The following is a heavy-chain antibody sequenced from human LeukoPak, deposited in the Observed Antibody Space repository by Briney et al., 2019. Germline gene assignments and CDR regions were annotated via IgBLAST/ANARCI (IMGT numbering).Heavy chain of an antibody. CDR3: ARGGATIVVVPAGADY. CDR1: GGSFSGYY. Sequence: SETLSLTCAVYGGSFSGYYWSWIRQPPGKGLEWIGEINHSGSTNYNPSLKSRVTISVDTSKNQFSLKLSSVTAADTAVYYCARGGATIVVVPAGADYWGQGTLVTVSS. D-gene: IGHD2-2*01. J-gene: IGHJ4*02. CDR2: INHSGST. V-gene: IGHV4-34*01.